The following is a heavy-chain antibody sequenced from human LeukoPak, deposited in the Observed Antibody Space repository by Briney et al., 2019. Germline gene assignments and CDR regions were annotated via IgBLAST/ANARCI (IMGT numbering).Heavy chain of an antibody. J-gene: IGHJ4*02. D-gene: IGHD3-22*01. V-gene: IGHV3-7*01. CDR3: ARLNYDSSGYYYVGYFDY. CDR1: GFTFSSYW. CDR2: IKQDGSEK. Sequence: GGSLRLSCAASGFTFSSYWMSWVRQAPGKGLEWVANIKQDGSEKYYVDSVKGRFTISRDNSKNTVYLQMNSLRVEDTAVYYCARLNYDSSGYYYVGYFDYWGQGTLVTVSS.